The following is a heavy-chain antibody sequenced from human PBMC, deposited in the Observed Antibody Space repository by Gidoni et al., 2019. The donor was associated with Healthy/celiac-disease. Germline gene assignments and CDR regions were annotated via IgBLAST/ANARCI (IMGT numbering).Heavy chain of an antibody. CDR3: ARDSIAAAGAYYYYGMDV. V-gene: IGHV1-2*02. CDR2: INPNSGGT. CDR1: GYTFTGDH. D-gene: IGHD6-13*01. Sequence: QVQLVQSGAEVKKPRASVAVSCTASGYTFTGDHRHWVRQAPGQGLEWMGWINPNSGGTNDAQKFQGRVTMTRDTSISTAYMELSRLRSDDTAVYYCARDSIAAAGAYYYYGMDVWGQGTTVTVSS. J-gene: IGHJ6*02.